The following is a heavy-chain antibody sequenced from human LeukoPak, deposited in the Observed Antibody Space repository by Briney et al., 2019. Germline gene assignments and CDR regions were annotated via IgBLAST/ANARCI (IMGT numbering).Heavy chain of an antibody. CDR2: IKQDGSEK. CDR3: ARATVAGAGYYYYYYMDV. CDR1: GFTLSNYA. D-gene: IGHD6-19*01. V-gene: IGHV3-7*01. Sequence: GGSLRLSCTASGFTLSNYAMSWVRQAPGKGLEWVANIKQDGSEKYYVDSVKGRFTISRDNAKNSLYLQMNSLRAEDTAVYYCARATVAGAGYYYYYYMDVWGKGTTVTVSS. J-gene: IGHJ6*03.